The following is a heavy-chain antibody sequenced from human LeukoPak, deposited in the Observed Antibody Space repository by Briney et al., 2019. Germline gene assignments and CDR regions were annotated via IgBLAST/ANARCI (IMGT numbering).Heavy chain of an antibody. Sequence: SQTLSLTCTVSGGSISSGDYYWSWIRQPPGKGLEWIGYIYYSGSTYYNPSLKSRVTISVDTSKNQFSLKLSSVTAADTAVYYCAREDDSNGYFDYWGQGTLVTVSS. J-gene: IGHJ4*02. CDR1: GGSISSGDYY. CDR2: IYYSGST. V-gene: IGHV4-30-4*08. D-gene: IGHD3-22*01. CDR3: AREDDSNGYFDY.